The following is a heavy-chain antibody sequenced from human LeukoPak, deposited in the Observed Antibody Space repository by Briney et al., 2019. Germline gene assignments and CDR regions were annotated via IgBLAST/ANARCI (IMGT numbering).Heavy chain of an antibody. CDR1: GFTFSSYA. J-gene: IGHJ4*02. CDR3: ATTKPARRYFDY. V-gene: IGHV3-23*01. CDR2: ISGSGANT. D-gene: IGHD5-12*01. Sequence: PGESLRLSCAASGFTFSSYAMSWVRQAPGKGLEWDSAISGSGANTYYGDSVRGRFTISRDNSKNTLYLQMNTLRADDTAVYYCATTKPARRYFDYWGQGILVTVSS.